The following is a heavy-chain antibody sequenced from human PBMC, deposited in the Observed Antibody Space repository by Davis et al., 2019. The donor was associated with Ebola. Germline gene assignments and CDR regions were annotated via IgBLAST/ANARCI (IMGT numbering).Heavy chain of an antibody. D-gene: IGHD6-13*01. J-gene: IGHJ4*02. CDR2: IRSKAYGGTT. CDR3: TRVARRGGQQLVSHCDY. CDR1: GFTFGDYA. V-gene: IGHV3-49*03. Sequence: GESLKISCTASGFTFGDYAMSWFRQAPGKGLEWVGFIRSKAYGGTTEYAASVKGRFTISRDDSKSIAYLQMNSLKTEDTAVYYCTRVARRGGQQLVSHCDYWGQGTLVTVSS.